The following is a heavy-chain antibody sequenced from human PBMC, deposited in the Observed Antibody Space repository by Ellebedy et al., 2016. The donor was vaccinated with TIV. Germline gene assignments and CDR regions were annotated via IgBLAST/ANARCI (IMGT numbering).Heavy chain of an antibody. V-gene: IGHV4-59*08. CDR3: TGVPLGQWLPEFWYFDV. CDR1: GGSISSYY. J-gene: IGHJ2*01. CDR2: VAHTGTT. D-gene: IGHD6-19*01. Sequence: MPSETLSLTCTVSGGSISSYYWSWIRQSPGKGPEWIGYVAHTGTTDYSPSLKSQVTISIETSKNLFSLELTSVTDADTAVYYCTGVPLGQWLPEFWYFDVWGRGTLVTVSS.